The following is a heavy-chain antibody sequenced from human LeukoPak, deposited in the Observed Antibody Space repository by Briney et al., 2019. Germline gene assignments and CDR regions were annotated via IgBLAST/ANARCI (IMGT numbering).Heavy chain of an antibody. D-gene: IGHD5-24*01. Sequence: GASVKVSCKASGYTFTSNYIHWVRQAPGQGLEWMGMIYPRDGSTSYAQKFQGRVTITADESTSTAYMELSSLRSEDTAVYYCAREGGDGYTYGNYYYYYGMDVWGQGTTVTVSS. J-gene: IGHJ6*02. CDR1: GYTFTSNY. V-gene: IGHV1-46*01. CDR3: AREGGDGYTYGNYYYYYGMDV. CDR2: IYPRDGST.